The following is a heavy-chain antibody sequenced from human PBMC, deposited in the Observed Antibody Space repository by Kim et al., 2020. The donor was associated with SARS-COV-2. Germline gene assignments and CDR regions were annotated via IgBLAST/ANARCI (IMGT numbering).Heavy chain of an antibody. V-gene: IGHV3-30*02. CDR3: AKDGVYGSGGYGDY. J-gene: IGHJ4*01. D-gene: IGHD6-19*01. Sequence: SGKGRFTISRDNSKNTLYLQMNSLRAQDTAVYYCAKDGVYGSGGYGDYWGQGTLVTVSS.